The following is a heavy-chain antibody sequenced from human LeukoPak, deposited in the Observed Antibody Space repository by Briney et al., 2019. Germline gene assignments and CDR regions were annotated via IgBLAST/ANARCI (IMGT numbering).Heavy chain of an antibody. CDR1: GFTFSSYA. Sequence: PGGSLRLSCAASGFTFSSYAMSWVRQAPGKGLEWVSAISGSGGSTYYADSVKGRFTISRDNSKNTLYLQMNSLRAEDTAVYYCARDWDLGRWYPQPDYWGQGTLVTVSS. CDR3: ARDWDLGRWYPQPDY. D-gene: IGHD4-23*01. J-gene: IGHJ4*02. CDR2: ISGSGGST. V-gene: IGHV3-23*01.